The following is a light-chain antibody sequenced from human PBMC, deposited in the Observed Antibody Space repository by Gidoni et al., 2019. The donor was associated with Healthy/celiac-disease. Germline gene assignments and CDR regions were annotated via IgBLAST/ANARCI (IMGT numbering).Light chain of an antibody. CDR3: MQALQTPTT. J-gene: IGKJ2*01. Sequence: DIVMPHSPLSLPVTPGEPASISCRSSQSLLHSNGYNYFDWYLQKPGQSPQLLIYLGSTRADAGPDRFSSSSSGTDFTLKISRVEDEDVGVYYCMQALQTPTTFGQGTKLEIK. CDR2: LGS. CDR1: QSLLHSNGYNY. V-gene: IGKV2-28*01.